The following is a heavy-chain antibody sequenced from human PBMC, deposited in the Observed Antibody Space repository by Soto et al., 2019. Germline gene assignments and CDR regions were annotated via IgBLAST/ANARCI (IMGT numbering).Heavy chain of an antibody. CDR3: AKSPNFYCSSPNCYKFYFDY. CDR1: GFTFKTYG. J-gene: IGHJ4*02. V-gene: IGHV3-30*18. Sequence: GVLRLSCAASGFTFKTYGMHWVRQAPGKGLEWVAVISYDGSDKFYADSVKGRFTISRDNFKNTLYLQMSSLRAEDTAIYYCAKSPNFYCSSPNCYKFYFDYWGQGTLVTVSS. D-gene: IGHD2-2*02. CDR2: ISYDGSDK.